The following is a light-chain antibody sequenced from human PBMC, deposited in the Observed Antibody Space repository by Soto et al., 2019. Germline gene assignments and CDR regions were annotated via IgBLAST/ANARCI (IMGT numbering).Light chain of an antibody. CDR3: QQCGSSPLT. CDR1: QSVRSTY. Sequence: ETVLTQSPGTLSLSPGDRATLSCRASQSVRSTYLAWYQQKPGQAPRLLIYGASSRATGIPDRFSGSGSGTDGTLTISRLEPEDGEVYYGQQCGSSPLTFGPGTKVDIK. V-gene: IGKV3-20*01. J-gene: IGKJ3*01. CDR2: GAS.